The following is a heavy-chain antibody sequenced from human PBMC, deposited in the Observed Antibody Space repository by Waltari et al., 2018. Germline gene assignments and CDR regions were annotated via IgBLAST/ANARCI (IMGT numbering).Heavy chain of an antibody. Sequence: QVQLQQWGAGLLKPSETLSLTCAVYGGSFRGYYWSWIRQPPGKGLEWIGEINHSGSTNYNPSLKSRVTISVDTSKNQFSLKLSSVTAADTAVYYCARGPGWQLLLYYFDYWGQGTLVTVSS. CDR1: GGSFRGYY. CDR2: INHSGST. D-gene: IGHD2-15*01. J-gene: IGHJ4*02. CDR3: ARGPGWQLLLYYFDY. V-gene: IGHV4-34*01.